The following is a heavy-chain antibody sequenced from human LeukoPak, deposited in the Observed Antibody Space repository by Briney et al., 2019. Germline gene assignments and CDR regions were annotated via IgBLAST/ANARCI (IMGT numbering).Heavy chain of an antibody. V-gene: IGHV3-48*01. CDR2: ITTTGDTK. Sequence: GGSLRLSCAASGFTFSNYAMSWVRQAPGKGLEWVPLITTTGDTKYYADSVKGRFTISRDNAKNSLSLQMNSLRADDTAVYYCVRDAKEGQLLDRSVWGKGTTVIVSS. CDR1: GFTFSNYA. D-gene: IGHD2-2*01. CDR3: VRDAKEGQLLDRSV. J-gene: IGHJ6*04.